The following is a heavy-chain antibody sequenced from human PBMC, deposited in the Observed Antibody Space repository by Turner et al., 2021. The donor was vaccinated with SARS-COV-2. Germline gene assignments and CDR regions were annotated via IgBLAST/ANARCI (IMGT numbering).Heavy chain of an antibody. CDR2: IRSSSSYI. CDR3: ARDVPTYYYDSSGYYTDAFDI. J-gene: IGHJ3*02. V-gene: IGHV3-21*01. CDR1: GFTFSSYS. Sequence: EVQLVESGGGLVKPGESLRLSCAASGFTFSSYSMNWVRQAPGKGLEWVSSIRSSSSYIYYADSVKGRFTISRDNAKNSLYLQMNSLRAEDTAVYYCARDVPTYYYDSSGYYTDAFDIWGQGTMVTVSS. D-gene: IGHD3-22*01.